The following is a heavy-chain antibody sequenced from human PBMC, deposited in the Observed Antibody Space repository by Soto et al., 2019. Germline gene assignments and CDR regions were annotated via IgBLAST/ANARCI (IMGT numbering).Heavy chain of an antibody. CDR3: ARGDNWNRAEYFQH. V-gene: IGHV4-31*03. J-gene: IGHJ1*01. D-gene: IGHD1-20*01. CDR2: IYYSGST. CDR1: GGSISSGGYY. Sequence: QVQLQESGPGLVKPSQTLSLTCTVSGGSISSGGYYWSWIRQHPGKGLEWIGYIYYSGSTYYNPALKSRVTISVDTSKNQFALKLSSVTAADTAVYYCARGDNWNRAEYFQHLGQGTLVTVSS.